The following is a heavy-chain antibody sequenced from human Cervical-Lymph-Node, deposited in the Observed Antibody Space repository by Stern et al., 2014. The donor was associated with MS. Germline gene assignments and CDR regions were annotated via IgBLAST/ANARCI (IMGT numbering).Heavy chain of an antibody. CDR2: ISYSGTT. D-gene: IGHD3-22*01. Sequence: QLQLQESGPGLVKPSQTLSLTCTVSGGSISSGGYYWSWIRQHPGKGLEWIGYISYSGTTYYNPSLKSLVTISVDTSKNQFSLKLSSVTAADTAMYFCERSRMFYGSSGYYPAAFDIWGQGTMVTVSS. CDR1: GGSISSGGYY. J-gene: IGHJ3*02. CDR3: ERSRMFYGSSGYYPAAFDI. V-gene: IGHV4-31*01.